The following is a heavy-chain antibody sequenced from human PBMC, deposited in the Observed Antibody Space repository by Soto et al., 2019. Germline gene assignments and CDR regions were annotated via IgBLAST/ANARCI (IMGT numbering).Heavy chain of an antibody. V-gene: IGHV4-59*01. J-gene: IGHJ6*02. CDR2: IYYSGST. CDR1: GGSISSYY. D-gene: IGHD1-1*01. Sequence: QVQLQESGPGLVKPSETLSLTCTVSGGSISSYYWSWIRQPPWKGLEWIGYIYYSGSTNYNPSLKRRVTISVDTSKNQFSLKLSSVTAADTAVYYCAREGTTVDSYYYYGMDVWGQGTTVTVSS. CDR3: AREGTTVDSYYYYGMDV.